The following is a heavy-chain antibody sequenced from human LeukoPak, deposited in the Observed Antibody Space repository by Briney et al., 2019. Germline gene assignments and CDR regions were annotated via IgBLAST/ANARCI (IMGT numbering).Heavy chain of an antibody. CDR2: INAYNGNT. CDR3: ARDHRYCSSTSCRHYYYYYMDV. Sequence: ASVKVSCKASGYTFTSYGISWVRQAPGQGLEWMGWINAYNGNTNYAQKLQGRVTMTTDTSTSTAYMELRSLRSDDTAVYYCARDHRYCSSTSCRHYYYYYMDVWGKGTTVTVSS. J-gene: IGHJ6*03. V-gene: IGHV1-18*01. CDR1: GYTFTSYG. D-gene: IGHD2-2*01.